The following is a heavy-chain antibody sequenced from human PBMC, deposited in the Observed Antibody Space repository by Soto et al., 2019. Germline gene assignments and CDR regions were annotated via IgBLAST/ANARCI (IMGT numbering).Heavy chain of an antibody. V-gene: IGHV4-34*01. CDR3: ARPTMVRGVRAGRAFAI. J-gene: IGHJ3*02. D-gene: IGHD3-10*01. Sequence: SETLSLTCAVYGGSFSGHYWSWIRQPPGKGLEWIGEINHSGSTNYNPSLKSRVTISVDTSKNQFSLKLSSVTAADTAVYYCARPTMVRGVRAGRAFAIWGQGTMVTVSS. CDR2: INHSGST. CDR1: GGSFSGHY.